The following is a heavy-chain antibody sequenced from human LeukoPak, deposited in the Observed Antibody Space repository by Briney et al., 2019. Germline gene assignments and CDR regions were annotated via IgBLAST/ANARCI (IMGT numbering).Heavy chain of an antibody. CDR2: IYSDNT. CDR3: ARDVLRYFDWLRLDY. CDR1: GFTVSSNS. D-gene: IGHD3-9*01. V-gene: IGHV3-53*01. J-gene: IGHJ4*02. Sequence: GGSLRLSCTVSGFTVSSNSMSWVRQAPGKGLEWVSFIYSDNTHYSDSVKGRFTISRDNSKNTLYLQMNSLRAEDTAVYYCARDVLRYFDWLRLDYWGQGTLVTVSS.